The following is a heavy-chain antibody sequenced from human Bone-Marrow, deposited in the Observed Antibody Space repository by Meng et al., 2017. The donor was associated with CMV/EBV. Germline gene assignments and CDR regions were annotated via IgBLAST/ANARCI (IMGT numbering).Heavy chain of an antibody. CDR2: ISSSSSYI. D-gene: IGHD2-2*01. V-gene: IGHV3-21*01. CDR3: AREGCSSTSCYWAYYYGMDV. J-gene: IGHJ6*02. Sequence: GGSLRLSCAASGFTVSSNYMNWVRQAPGKGLEWVSSISSSSSYIYYADSVKGRFTISRDNAKNSLYLQMNSLRAEDTAVYYCAREGCSSTSCYWAYYYGMDVWGQGTTVTVSS. CDR1: GFTVSSNY.